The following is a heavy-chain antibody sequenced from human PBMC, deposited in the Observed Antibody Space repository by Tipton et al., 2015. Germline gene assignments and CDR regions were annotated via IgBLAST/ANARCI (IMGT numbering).Heavy chain of an antibody. D-gene: IGHD5-12*01. CDR1: GYSFTRYY. J-gene: IGHJ2*01. Sequence: QLVQSGAEVKKPGASVKVSCKASGYSFTRYYMHWVRQAPGQGLEWMGIINPSGGSTSYAQKFQGRVTMTRDMSTSTVYMELNSLRAEDTALYYCVRENSGWRHWDFDLWGRGTLVTVSS. CDR3: VRENSGWRHWDFDL. CDR2: INPSGGST. V-gene: IGHV1-46*01.